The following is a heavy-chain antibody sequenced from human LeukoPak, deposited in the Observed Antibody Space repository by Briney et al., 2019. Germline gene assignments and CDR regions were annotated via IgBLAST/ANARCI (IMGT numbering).Heavy chain of an antibody. CDR1: GFTFSTYA. Sequence: GGSLRLSCAASGFTFSTYAMSWVRQAPGKGLEWVSGISTSGGSTYYADSVKGRFTISRDNSKNTLYLQMNSPRAEDTAVYYFAGGVNYWGQGTLVTVSS. D-gene: IGHD3-16*01. CDR3: AGGVNY. CDR2: ISTSGGST. J-gene: IGHJ4*02. V-gene: IGHV3-23*01.